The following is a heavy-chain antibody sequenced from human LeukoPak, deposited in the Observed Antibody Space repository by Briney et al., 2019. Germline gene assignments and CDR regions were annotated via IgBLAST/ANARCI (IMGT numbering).Heavy chain of an antibody. V-gene: IGHV3-23*01. CDR2: ISGADDG. D-gene: IGHD4-23*01. CDR3: ARARTPVTSYFDK. J-gene: IGHJ4*02. CDR1: GFTFSTYT. Sequence: PGGSLRLSCAASGFTFSTYTMSWARQAPGKGLEWFSAISGADDGYYADSVKGRFTISRDNSKNTLYLQMNSLRAEDTAVYYCARARTPVTSYFDKWGQGTLVTVSS.